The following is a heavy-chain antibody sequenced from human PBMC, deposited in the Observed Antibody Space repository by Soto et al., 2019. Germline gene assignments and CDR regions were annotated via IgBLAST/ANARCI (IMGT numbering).Heavy chain of an antibody. D-gene: IGHD6-19*01. Sequence: QIQLQQSGPGLVKPSQTLSLTCVISGDSVSTNSATWNGIRQSPSRGLECLGRTYLRSKWYNEYAVSVKSRIAIRPDTAKNRFSLQLSFVTPVDTAVYFCARAAVAVDVFDLCGQGTVVTVSS. CDR1: GDSVSTNSAT. CDR3: ARAAVAVDVFDL. J-gene: IGHJ3*01. CDR2: TYLRSKWYN. V-gene: IGHV6-1*01.